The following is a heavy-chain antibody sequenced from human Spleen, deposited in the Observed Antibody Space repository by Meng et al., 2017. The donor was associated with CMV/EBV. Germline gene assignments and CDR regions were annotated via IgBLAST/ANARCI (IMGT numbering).Heavy chain of an antibody. J-gene: IGHJ4*02. CDR2: INPNSGGT. V-gene: IGHV1-2*02. D-gene: IGHD1-26*01. Sequence: ASVKVSCKASGYTFTSYGISWVRQAPGQGLEWMGWINPNSGGTNYAQKFQGRVTMTRDTSISTAYMELSRLRSDDTAVYYCATLGGLEGATSGYYFDYWGQGTLVTVSS. CDR3: ATLGGLEGATSGYYFDY. CDR1: GYTFTSYG.